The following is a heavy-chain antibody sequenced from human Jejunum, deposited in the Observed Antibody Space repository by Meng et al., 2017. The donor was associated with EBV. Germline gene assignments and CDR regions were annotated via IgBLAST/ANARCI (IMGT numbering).Heavy chain of an antibody. V-gene: IGHV3-15*01. Sequence: EVQLVESGGGLVQPGGPLRLSCAASGSTFSDHYMEWVRQAPGKGLEWVGRIHSKNDGGATDYAASVKDRFSLSRDDSKNTLYLQMNSLKTKDTAMYYCTTGYDSPYHDGNWGQGPLVTVAS. CDR1: GSTFSDHY. J-gene: IGHJ4*02. CDR3: TTGYDSPYHDGN. D-gene: IGHD3-16*01. CDR2: IHSKNDGGAT.